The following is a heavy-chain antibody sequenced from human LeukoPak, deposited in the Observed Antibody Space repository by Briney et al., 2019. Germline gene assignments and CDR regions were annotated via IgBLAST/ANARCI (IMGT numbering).Heavy chain of an antibody. Sequence: GESLKISCKGSGYSFSSYWIGWVRQMPGKGLEWMGIINPGDSDTRYRPSLQGQVTVSVDKSITTAYLQWSSLKASDTAMYYCARHRYSRGWLGTDYWGQGTLVTVSS. CDR2: INPGDSDT. V-gene: IGHV5-51*01. CDR3: ARHRYSRGWLGTDY. J-gene: IGHJ4*02. D-gene: IGHD6-19*01. CDR1: GYSFSSYW.